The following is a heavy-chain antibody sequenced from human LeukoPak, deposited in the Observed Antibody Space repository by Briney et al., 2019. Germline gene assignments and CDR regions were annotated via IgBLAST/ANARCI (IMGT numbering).Heavy chain of an antibody. CDR3: TRVIVAVPGYFDYFDF. Sequence: GGSLTLSCTASGFSFSNHYMRWIRQAPGKGLDWVANINEDGSNKWHLGSVKGRFTVSRDNARNSLYLQMNSLRVEDTAVYYCTRVIVAVPGYFDYFDFWGQGVLVTVSS. CDR2: INEDGSNK. J-gene: IGHJ4*02. D-gene: IGHD6-19*01. CDR1: GFSFSNHY. V-gene: IGHV3-7*01.